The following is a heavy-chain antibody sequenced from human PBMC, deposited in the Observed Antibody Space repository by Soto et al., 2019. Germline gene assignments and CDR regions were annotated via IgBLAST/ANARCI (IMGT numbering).Heavy chain of an antibody. CDR3: AKTYSSGRGAFDV. V-gene: IGHV3-48*01. Sequence: GGSLRLSCAASGFTFSSYSMNWVRQAPGKGLERVSYISSGSSTIYYADSVKGRFTISRGNAQNSLYLQMNSLRAEDTAVYYCAKTYSSGRGAFDVWGQGTMVTVSS. J-gene: IGHJ3*01. CDR2: ISSGSSTI. CDR1: GFTFSSYS. D-gene: IGHD6-19*01.